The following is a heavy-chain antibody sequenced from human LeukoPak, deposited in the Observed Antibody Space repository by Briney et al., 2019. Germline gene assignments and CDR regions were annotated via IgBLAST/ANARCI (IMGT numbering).Heavy chain of an antibody. V-gene: IGHV3-21*01. Sequence: GGSLRLSCAASGFTFSSYSMNWVRQAPGKGLEWVSSISSSSSYIYYADSVKGRFTISRDNAKNSLYLQMNSLRAEDTAVYYCARAPDYYDILTGYHKGHSDYWGQGTLVTVSS. D-gene: IGHD3-9*01. J-gene: IGHJ4*02. CDR3: ARAPDYYDILTGYHKGHSDY. CDR1: GFTFSSYS. CDR2: ISSSSSYI.